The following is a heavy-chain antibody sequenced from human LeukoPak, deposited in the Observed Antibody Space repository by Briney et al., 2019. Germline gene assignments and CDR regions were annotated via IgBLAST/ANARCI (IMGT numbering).Heavy chain of an antibody. CDR1: GYTFTGYY. Sequence: ASVKVSCKASGYTFTGYYMHWVRQAPGQGLERMGWINPNSGGTNYAQKFQGRVTMTRDTSITTAYMELSRLSSDDTAVYYCARHPGKVTNDWYFDLWGRGTLVTVSS. D-gene: IGHD4-23*01. CDR2: INPNSGGT. J-gene: IGHJ2*01. CDR3: ARHPGKVTNDWYFDL. V-gene: IGHV1-2*02.